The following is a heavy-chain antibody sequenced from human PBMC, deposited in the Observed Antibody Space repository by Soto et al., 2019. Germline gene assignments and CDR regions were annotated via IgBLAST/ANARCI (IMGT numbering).Heavy chain of an antibody. Sequence: ASVKVSCKASGYTFTNFAIHWVRQSPGQSLEWMGWIIAGNGNTKYSQKFQGRVTITRDTSATTVYMELGSPRSEDTAVYYCARGAAAAGLTQYDYYYMDVWGKGTTVTVSS. D-gene: IGHD6-13*01. J-gene: IGHJ6*03. V-gene: IGHV1-3*01. CDR3: ARGAAAAGLTQYDYYYMDV. CDR2: IIAGNGNT. CDR1: GYTFTNFA.